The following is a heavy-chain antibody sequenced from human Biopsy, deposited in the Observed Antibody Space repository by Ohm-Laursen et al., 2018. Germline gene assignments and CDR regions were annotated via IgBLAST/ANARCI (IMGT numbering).Heavy chain of an antibody. J-gene: IGHJ4*02. CDR3: ARDPLNGHKHFDY. CDR1: GGTFSNYG. CDR2: INCKTGAT. Sequence: SVKVSCKAPGGTFSNYGVNWVRRAPGQGLEWLGYINCKTGATNYAQKFQGTVTMTRDTSISTAYLALGSLRSADTAIYYCARDPLNGHKHFDYWGQGSLVTVSS. D-gene: IGHD2-8*01. V-gene: IGHV1-2*02.